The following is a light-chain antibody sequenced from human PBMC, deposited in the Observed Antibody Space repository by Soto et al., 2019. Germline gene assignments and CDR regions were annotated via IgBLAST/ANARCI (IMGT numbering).Light chain of an antibody. V-gene: IGLV1-44*01. Sequence: QSALTQPPSASGTPGQRVPTPCSGSSSNIGSSNVNWYQQLPGTAPKLLIYTNNQRPSGVPDRFSGSKSGTSASLAISGLQSEDEADYYCAAWDDSLNGRVFGTGTKVTVL. CDR3: AAWDDSLNGRV. J-gene: IGLJ1*01. CDR1: SSNIGSSN. CDR2: TNN.